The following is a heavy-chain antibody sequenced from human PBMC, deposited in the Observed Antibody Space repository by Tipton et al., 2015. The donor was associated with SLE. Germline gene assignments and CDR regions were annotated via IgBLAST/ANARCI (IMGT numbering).Heavy chain of an antibody. D-gene: IGHD4-11*01. CDR1: GGSINSHNW. CDR2: IYHSGTT. CDR3: ARGPDYSNYYFYRMDV. Sequence: TLSLTCTVSGGSINSHNWWTWVRQPPGKGLAWIGEIYHSGTTNYNPSLKSRITISLDKSNNHFSLRLSSLTAADTAVYYCARGPDYSNYYFYRMDVWGQGTTVTVSS. V-gene: IGHV4-4*02. J-gene: IGHJ6*02.